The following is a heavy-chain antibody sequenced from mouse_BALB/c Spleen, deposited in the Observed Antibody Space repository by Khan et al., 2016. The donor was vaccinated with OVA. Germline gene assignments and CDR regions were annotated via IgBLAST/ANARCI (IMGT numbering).Heavy chain of an antibody. J-gene: IGHJ3*01. Sequence: LVKTGASVKISCKASGYSFTGYYLHWVKQSHGKSLEWIGSFSCYNGATSYNQKFKGKATFTVDTSSSTAYMQFNSLTSEDSAVYYCSRGRPYSWFAYWGQGTLVTVSA. CDR3: SRGRPYSWFAY. CDR1: GYSFTGYY. D-gene: IGHD2-10*01. V-gene: IGHV1S34*01. CDR2: FSCYNGAT.